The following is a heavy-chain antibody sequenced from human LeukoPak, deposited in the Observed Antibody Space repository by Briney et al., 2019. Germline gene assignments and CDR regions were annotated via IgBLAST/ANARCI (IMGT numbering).Heavy chain of an antibody. CDR3: ARTRGRYDAFDI. D-gene: IGHD3-10*01. Sequence: SQTLSLTCTVSGVSISSYCWSSVRQPPGDGMGWIGYIYYSGTTNYNPSLKSRVTISVDTYKNQFSLKRSSVTAADTAVYYCARTRGRYDAFDIWGQGTMVTVSS. J-gene: IGHJ3*02. V-gene: IGHV4-59*01. CDR2: IYYSGTT. CDR1: GVSISSYC.